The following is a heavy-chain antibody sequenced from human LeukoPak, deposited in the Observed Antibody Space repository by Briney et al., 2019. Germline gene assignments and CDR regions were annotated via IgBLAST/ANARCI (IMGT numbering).Heavy chain of an antibody. V-gene: IGHV3-30*04. CDR3: AKAYSSGWPAYYYYYGMDV. Sequence: GRSLRLSCAASGFTFSSYAMHWVRQAPGKGLEWVAVISYDGSNKYYADSVKGRFTISRDNSKNTLYLQMNSLRAEDTAVYYCAKAYSSGWPAYYYYYGMDVWGQGTTVTVSS. J-gene: IGHJ6*02. D-gene: IGHD6-19*01. CDR1: GFTFSSYA. CDR2: ISYDGSNK.